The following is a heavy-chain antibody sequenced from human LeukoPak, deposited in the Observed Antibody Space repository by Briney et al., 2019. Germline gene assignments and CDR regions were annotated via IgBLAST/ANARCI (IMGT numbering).Heavy chain of an antibody. Sequence: ASVKVSCKASGYTFSGYYMHWVRQAPGQGLEWMGWINPNSGGTNYAQKFQGRVTMTKDTSISTAYMELSRLRSDDTAVYYCARGYPLSTTAAGTYFQHWGQGTLVTVSS. V-gene: IGHV1-2*02. CDR1: GYTFSGYY. CDR3: ARGYPLSTTAAGTYFQH. CDR2: INPNSGGT. J-gene: IGHJ1*01. D-gene: IGHD6-13*01.